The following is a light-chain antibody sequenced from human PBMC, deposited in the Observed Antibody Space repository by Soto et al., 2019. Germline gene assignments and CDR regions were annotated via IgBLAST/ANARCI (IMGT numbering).Light chain of an antibody. J-gene: IGKJ4*01. V-gene: IGKV3-11*01. Sequence: EIVLTQSPATLSLSPGERATLSCRASQSVYSYLAWYQQKPGQAPRLLIYDASNRATGIPARFSGSGSGTDFTLTIGSLEPEDSAVYYCQQRSSWPLTFGGATKVEI. CDR2: DAS. CDR1: QSVYSY. CDR3: QQRSSWPLT.